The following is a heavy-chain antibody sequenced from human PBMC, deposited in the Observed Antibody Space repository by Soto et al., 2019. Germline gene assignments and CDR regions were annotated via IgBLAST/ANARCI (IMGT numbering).Heavy chain of an antibody. CDR2: IIPIYDSP. Sequence: QVHLVQSGTEVKKPGSSVKVSCKASGDTFNNYAISWVRQAPGQGLQWMGGIIPIYDSPSYAQGFHNRVTTTADRSTSTAHLELNGLTSEDTAVYYCAASTFLSGVSGYFHLDFWGQGTLVTVSS. CDR1: GDTFNNYA. D-gene: IGHD3-3*01. CDR3: AASTFLSGVSGYFHLDF. J-gene: IGHJ4*02. V-gene: IGHV1-69*06.